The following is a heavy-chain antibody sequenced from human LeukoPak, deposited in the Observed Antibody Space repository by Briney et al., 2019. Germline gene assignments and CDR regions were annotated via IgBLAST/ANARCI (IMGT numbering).Heavy chain of an antibody. J-gene: IGHJ6*03. V-gene: IGHV4-4*07. CDR3: ARESSGSYYNPLGYMDV. CDR2: IFTTGIT. D-gene: IGHD3-10*01. Sequence: SETLSLTCTVSGVSISLYYWSWVRQPAGKGLEWIGRIFTTGITNYNPSLKSRVTMSIDASKSHFSPNLSSVTAADTAVYYCARESSGSYYNPLGYMDVWGKGATVTVSS. CDR1: GVSISLYY.